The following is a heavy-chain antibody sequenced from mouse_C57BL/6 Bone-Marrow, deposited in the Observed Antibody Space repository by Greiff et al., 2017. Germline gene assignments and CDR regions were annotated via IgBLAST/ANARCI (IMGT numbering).Heavy chain of an antibody. J-gene: IGHJ2*01. CDR3: ARSLLINPLSFDY. CDR2: INPGSGGT. V-gene: IGHV1-54*01. CDR1: GYAFTNYL. Sequence: VQLQQSGAELVRPGTSVKVSCKASGYAFTNYLIEWVKQRPGQGLEWIGVINPGSGGTNYNEQFKGKATLTADKSSSTAYMQLSSLTSEDSAVYFCARSLLINPLSFDYRRQGNTRTVFS. D-gene: IGHD1-1*01.